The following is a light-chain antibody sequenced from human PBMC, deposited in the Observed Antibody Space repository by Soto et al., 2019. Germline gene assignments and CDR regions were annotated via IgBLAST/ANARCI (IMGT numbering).Light chain of an antibody. Sequence: EIVMTQSPATLSVSPGERVTLSCRASQSVGSHLAWYQQKPGQAPRLLIYGASTRATGVPARFSGNGSGTQFTLTLSSLQSEDFAVYYCQQYIDWPQTFGQGTKVDIK. CDR1: QSVGSH. V-gene: IGKV3-15*01. CDR3: QQYIDWPQT. J-gene: IGKJ1*01. CDR2: GAS.